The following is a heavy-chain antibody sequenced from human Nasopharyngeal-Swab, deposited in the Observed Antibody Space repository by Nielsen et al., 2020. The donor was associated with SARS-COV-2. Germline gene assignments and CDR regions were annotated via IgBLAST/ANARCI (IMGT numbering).Heavy chain of an antibody. V-gene: IGHV4-59*12. D-gene: IGHD1-26*01. CDR2: FYYSGIT. Sequence: SETLSLTCTVSGGSISSYYWSWIRQSPGEGLEWVGYFYYSGITNYNTSLKSRITILIVTSKNQFSMKLNSVTAADTAVYYCAREVVGGLVDSWGQGTLVTVSS. J-gene: IGHJ4*02. CDR3: AREVVGGLVDS. CDR1: GGSISSYY.